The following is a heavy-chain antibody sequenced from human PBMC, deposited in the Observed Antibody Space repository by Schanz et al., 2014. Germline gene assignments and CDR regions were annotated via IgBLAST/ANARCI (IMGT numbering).Heavy chain of an antibody. J-gene: IGHJ6*02. V-gene: IGHV1-8*01. CDR1: GYSFTTYD. Sequence: QGQLVQSGAEVKKPGASVRVSCKASGYSFTTYDINWVRQAPGQGLEWMGWMNPNSGNTGYAQKFQGRVTMTRHTSISTAYMEVSGLRSEDTAVYYCAKVDRTRYYAMDVWGQGTTXTVSS. D-gene: IGHD3-9*01. CDR2: MNPNSGNT. CDR3: AKVDRTRYYAMDV.